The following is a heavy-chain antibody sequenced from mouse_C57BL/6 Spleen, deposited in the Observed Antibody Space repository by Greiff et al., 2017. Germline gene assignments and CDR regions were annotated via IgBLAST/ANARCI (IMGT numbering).Heavy chain of an antibody. D-gene: IGHD1-1*01. J-gene: IGHJ2*01. V-gene: IGHV1-80*01. Sequence: QVQLQQSGAELVKPGASVKISCKASGYAFSSYWMNWVKQRPGKGLEWIGQIYPGDGDTNYNGKFKGKATLTADKSSSTAYMQLSSLTSEDSAVYFCARGGDDGPYYFDYWGQGTTLTVSS. CDR3: ARGGDDGPYYFDY. CDR1: GYAFSSYW. CDR2: IYPGDGDT.